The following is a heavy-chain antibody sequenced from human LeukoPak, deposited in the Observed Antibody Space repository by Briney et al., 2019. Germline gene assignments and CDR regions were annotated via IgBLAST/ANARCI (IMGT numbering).Heavy chain of an antibody. V-gene: IGHV3-30-3*01. CDR2: ISYDGSNK. CDR3: ARDLSGSYMGDY. CDR1: GFTFSTYS. D-gene: IGHD3-10*01. Sequence: GGSLRLSCAASGFTFSTYSMHWVRQAPGKGLEWVVLISYDGSNKYYADSVKGRFTISRDNSKNTLYLQMNSLTDEDTAVYYCARDLSGSYMGDYWGQGTLVTVSS. J-gene: IGHJ4*02.